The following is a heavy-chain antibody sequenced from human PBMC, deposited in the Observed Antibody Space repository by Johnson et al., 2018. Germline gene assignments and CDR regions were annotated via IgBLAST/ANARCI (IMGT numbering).Heavy chain of an antibody. V-gene: IGHV3-30*07. CDR2: ISYDGSKK. CDR3: ARGSSSWYYYFQH. J-gene: IGHJ1*01. D-gene: IGHD6-13*01. Sequence: AVISYDGSKKYYXDSVXGRXTISRDNAKNSLYLQMNSLRAEDTAVYYCARGSSSWYYYFQHWGQGTLVTVSS.